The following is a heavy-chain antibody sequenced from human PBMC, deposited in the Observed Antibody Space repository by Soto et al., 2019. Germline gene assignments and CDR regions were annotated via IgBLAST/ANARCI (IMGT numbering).Heavy chain of an antibody. V-gene: IGHV4-34*01. CDR1: VGSFSGYY. CDR3: ARGRGRCSSTSCYSYYYYYGMDV. CDR2: INHSGST. J-gene: IGHJ6*01. Sequence: PSETLSITCAIYVGSFSGYYWSWIRQPPGNGLDFTGEINHSGSTNYNPSLKSRVTISVDTSKNQFSLKLSSVTAAETAVYYCARGRGRCSSTSCYSYYYYYGMDVWGQGTPVTVSS. D-gene: IGHD2-2*01.